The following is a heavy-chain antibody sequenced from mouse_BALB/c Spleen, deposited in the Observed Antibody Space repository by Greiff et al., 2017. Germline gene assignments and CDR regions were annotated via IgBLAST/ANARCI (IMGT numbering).Heavy chain of an antibody. CDR2: IDPANGNT. CDR3: ASTGTGFAY. V-gene: IGHV14-3*02. CDR1: GFNIKDTY. Sequence: EVQGVESGAELVKPGASVKLSCTASGFNIKDTYMHWVKQRPEQGLEWIGRIDPANGNTKYDPKFQGKATITADTSSNTAYLQLSSLTSEDTAVYYCASTGTGFAYWGQGTLVTVSA. J-gene: IGHJ3*01. D-gene: IGHD4-1*01.